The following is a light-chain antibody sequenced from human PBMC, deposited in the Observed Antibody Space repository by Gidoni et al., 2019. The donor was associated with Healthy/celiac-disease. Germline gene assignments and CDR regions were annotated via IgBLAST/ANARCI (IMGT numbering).Light chain of an antibody. CDR3: QVWDSSSDHRV. V-gene: IGLV3-21*04. Sequence: SYVLTQPPSGSVAPGKTARITCGGNNIGSKSVHWYQQKPGPAPVLVIYYDSDRPSGVPERFSGSNSGNTATLTISRVEAGDEADYYCQVWDSSSDHRVFGGGTKLTV. J-gene: IGLJ3*02. CDR2: YDS. CDR1: NIGSKS.